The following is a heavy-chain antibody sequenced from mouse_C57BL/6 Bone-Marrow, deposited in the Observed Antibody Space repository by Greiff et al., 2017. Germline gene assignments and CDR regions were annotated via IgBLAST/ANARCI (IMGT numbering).Heavy chain of an antibody. CDR1: GYTFTDYN. D-gene: IGHD1-1*01. CDR2: INPNNGGT. J-gene: IGHJ1*03. V-gene: IGHV1-18*01. Sequence: VQLKQSGPELVKPGASVKIPCKASGYTFTDYNMDWVKQSHGKSLEWIGDINPNNGGTIYNQKFKGKATLTVDQSSSTAYMELRSLTFEDTAVYYCARRYYGSSHWYFDVWGTGTTVTVSS. CDR3: ARRYYGSSHWYFDV.